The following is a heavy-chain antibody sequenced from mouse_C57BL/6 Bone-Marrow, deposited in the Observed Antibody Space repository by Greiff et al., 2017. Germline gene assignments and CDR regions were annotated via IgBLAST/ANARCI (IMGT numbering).Heavy chain of an antibody. V-gene: IGHV1-55*01. J-gene: IGHJ4*01. CDR3: ARSLMDY. CDR1: GYTFTSYW. Sequence: QVQLKQPGAELVKPGASVQMSCKASGYTFTSYWITWVKQRPGQGLAWIGDISPGSGSTTSHEKCKSKATLTVDTSSSTAYIQLSSLTSEDSAVYYCARSLMDYWGQGTSVTVSS. CDR2: ISPGSGST.